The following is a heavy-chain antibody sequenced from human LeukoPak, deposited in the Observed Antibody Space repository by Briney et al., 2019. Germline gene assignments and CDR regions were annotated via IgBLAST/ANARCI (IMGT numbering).Heavy chain of an antibody. CDR2: ISGSGGST. Sequence: GGSLRLSXAXXGXTFSSYAMSWVRQAPGKGLEWVSAISGSGGSTYYADSVKGRFTISRDNSKNTLYLQMNSLRAEDTAVYYCAKVGRDLVLWFGESTTYYFDYWGQGTLVTVSS. CDR3: AKVGRDLVLWFGESTTYYFDY. D-gene: IGHD3-10*01. J-gene: IGHJ4*02. CDR1: GXTFSSYA. V-gene: IGHV3-23*01.